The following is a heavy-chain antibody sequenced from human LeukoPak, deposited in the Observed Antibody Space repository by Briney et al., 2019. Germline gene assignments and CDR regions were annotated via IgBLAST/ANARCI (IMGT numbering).Heavy chain of an antibody. J-gene: IGHJ4*02. CDR1: GFTVSSNY. CDR2: IYSGGST. Sequence: GGSLRLSCAASGFTVSSNYMSWVRQAPGKGLEWVSVIYSGGSTYYADSVKGRFTISRDNSKNTLYLQMNSLSAEDTAVSYCASTGHNPASAWDYWGQGTLVTVSS. D-gene: IGHD3-10*01. V-gene: IGHV3-66*01. CDR3: ASTGHNPASAWDY.